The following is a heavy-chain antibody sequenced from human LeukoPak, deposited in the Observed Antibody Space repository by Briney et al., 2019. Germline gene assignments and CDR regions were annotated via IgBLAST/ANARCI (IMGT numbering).Heavy chain of an antibody. D-gene: IGHD3-22*01. CDR1: GFTFSRYA. J-gene: IGHJ4*02. Sequence: GGSLRLSCAASGFTFSRYAMSWVRQAPGKGLEWVSAISGSGGSTYYADSVKGRFTISRDNSKNTLYLQMNSLRAEDTAVYYCAQSRKYYYDTSGWYFDYWGQGTLVTVSS. CDR3: AQSRKYYYDTSGWYFDY. V-gene: IGHV3-23*01. CDR2: ISGSGGST.